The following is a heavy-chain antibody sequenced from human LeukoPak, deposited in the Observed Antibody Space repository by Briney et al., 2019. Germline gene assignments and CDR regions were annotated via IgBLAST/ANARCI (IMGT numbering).Heavy chain of an antibody. Sequence: PSETLSLTCTVSGGSVSSGSYYWSWIRQPPGEGLEWIGYIYYSGSTNYNPSLKSRVTISVDTSKNQFSLKLSSVTAADTAVYYCAREPGRGYFDYWGQGTLVTVSS. CDR1: GGSVSSGSYY. J-gene: IGHJ4*02. V-gene: IGHV4-61*01. D-gene: IGHD3-10*01. CDR3: AREPGRGYFDY. CDR2: IYYSGST.